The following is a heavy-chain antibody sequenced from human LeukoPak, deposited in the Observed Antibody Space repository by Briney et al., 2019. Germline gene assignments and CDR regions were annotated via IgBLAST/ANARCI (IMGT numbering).Heavy chain of an antibody. D-gene: IGHD3-3*01. CDR1: GGSISSSSYY. Sequence: SVTLSLTCTVSGGSISSSSYYWGWIRQPPGKGLEWIGSIYYSGSTYYNPSLKSRVTISVDTSKNQFSLKLSSVTAADTAVYYCARFPPIYDFWSGSTFWDAFDIWGQGTMVTVSS. J-gene: IGHJ3*02. V-gene: IGHV4-39*01. CDR3: ARFPPIYDFWSGSTFWDAFDI. CDR2: IYYSGST.